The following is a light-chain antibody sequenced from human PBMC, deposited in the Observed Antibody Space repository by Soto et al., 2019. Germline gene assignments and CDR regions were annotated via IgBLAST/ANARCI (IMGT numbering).Light chain of an antibody. CDR1: SRDIGGYNY. Sequence: QSALXQPASVSGSPGQSITISCTGTSRDIGGYNYVSWYQQYPGTAPKLMIYEVTDRPSGVSNRFSGSKSGNTASLTISGLQADDEAEYYCSSYTSSRTLVFGTGTKVTVL. CDR3: SSYTSSRTLV. V-gene: IGLV2-14*01. J-gene: IGLJ1*01. CDR2: EVT.